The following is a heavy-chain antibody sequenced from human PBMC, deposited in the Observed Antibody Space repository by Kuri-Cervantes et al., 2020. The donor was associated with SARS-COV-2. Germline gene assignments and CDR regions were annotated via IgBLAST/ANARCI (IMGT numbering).Heavy chain of an antibody. J-gene: IGHJ2*01. CDR3: ARGALICGSSSCHGDFDL. CDR1: GFRFSSYA. CDR2: ISYDGTNK. Sequence: GGSLRLSCAASGFRFSSYAMHWVRQAPGKGLEWVAVISYDGTNKYYGDSVRGRFTISRDNFKNTLHLQMNSLRTEDTAVHYCARGALICGSSSCHGDFDLWGRGTLVTVSS. D-gene: IGHD2-2*01. V-gene: IGHV3-30*04.